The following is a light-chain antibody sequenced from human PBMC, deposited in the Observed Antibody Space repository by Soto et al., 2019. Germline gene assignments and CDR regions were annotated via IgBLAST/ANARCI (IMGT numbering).Light chain of an antibody. Sequence: DIQLTQSPSSLSASVGDRVSLSCLASQSISNYLNWYQQKPGKAPKVLIYKASTLKSGVPSRFSGSGSGTEFTLTISSLQPDDFATYYCQHYNSYSEAFGQGTKVDIK. J-gene: IGKJ1*01. CDR2: KAS. CDR1: QSISNY. V-gene: IGKV1-5*03. CDR3: QHYNSYSEA.